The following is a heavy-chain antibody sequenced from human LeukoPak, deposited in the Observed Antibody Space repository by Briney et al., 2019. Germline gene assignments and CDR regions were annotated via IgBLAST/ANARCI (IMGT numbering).Heavy chain of an antibody. D-gene: IGHD3-10*01. CDR1: GASISSSIHY. J-gene: IGHJ4*02. Sequence: PSETLSLTCAVSGASISSSIHYWGWVRQPPGKGLEWIGSVYYSGVTYYNPSLKSRVTISVDTSNNQFSLKLSAATAADTALYYCARGYMVRGVINFDYWGQGTLVTVSS. V-gene: IGHV4-39*07. CDR2: VYYSGVT. CDR3: ARGYMVRGVINFDY.